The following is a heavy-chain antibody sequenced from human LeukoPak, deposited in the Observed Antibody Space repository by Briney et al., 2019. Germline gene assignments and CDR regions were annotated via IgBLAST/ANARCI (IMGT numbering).Heavy chain of an antibody. Sequence: GASVKVSCKASGYTFTNYGISWVRQAPGQGLEWMGWSSAYNGNTNYAQRLQGRVTMTADTSTSTAYMELRSLRSDDTAVYYCARDLREGSSSYQIPFDYWGQGTLVTVSS. CDR1: GYTFTNYG. CDR3: ARDLREGSSSYQIPFDY. J-gene: IGHJ4*02. D-gene: IGHD6-13*01. CDR2: SSAYNGNT. V-gene: IGHV1-18*01.